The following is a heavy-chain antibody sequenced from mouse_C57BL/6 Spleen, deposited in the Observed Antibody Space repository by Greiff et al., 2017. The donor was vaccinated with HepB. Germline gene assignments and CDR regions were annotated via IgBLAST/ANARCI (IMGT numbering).Heavy chain of an antibody. CDR3: ARSDYYGSSYGY. J-gene: IGHJ2*01. V-gene: IGHV1-76*01. CDR1: GYTFTDYY. Sequence: VKLKESGAELVRPGASVKLSCKASGYTFTDYYINWVKQRPGQGLEWIARIYPGSGNTYYNEKFKGKATLTAEKSSSTAYMQLSSLTSEDSAVYFCARSDYYGSSYGYWGQGTTLTVSS. CDR2: IYPGSGNT. D-gene: IGHD1-1*01.